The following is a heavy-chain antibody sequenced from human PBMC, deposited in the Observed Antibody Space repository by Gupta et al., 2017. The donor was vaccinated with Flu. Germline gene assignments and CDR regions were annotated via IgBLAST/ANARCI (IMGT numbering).Heavy chain of an antibody. CDR1: SISRSSYY. J-gene: IGHJ4*02. V-gene: IGHV4-39*01. CDR2: IYYSGST. Sequence: SISRSSYYWGWIRQPPGKGLEWIGSIYYSGSTYYNPSLKSRVTISLDTSNNQFSLKLSSVTAADTAVYYCAILLSGSHDYWGQVTLVTVSS. CDR3: AILLSGSHDY. D-gene: IGHD1-26*01.